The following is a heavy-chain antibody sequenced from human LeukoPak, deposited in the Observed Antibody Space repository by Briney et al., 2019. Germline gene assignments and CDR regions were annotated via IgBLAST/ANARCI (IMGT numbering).Heavy chain of an antibody. V-gene: IGHV3-7*03. CDR3: ARGEHYYGSGSYKVDY. Sequence: ASVKVSCKASGYTFTSYGISWVRQAPGKGLEWVANIKQDGSEKYYVDSVKGRFTISRDNAKNSLYLQMNSLRAEDTAVYYCARGEHYYGSGSYKVDYWGQGTLVTVSS. J-gene: IGHJ4*02. D-gene: IGHD3-10*01. CDR1: GYTFTSYG. CDR2: IKQDGSEK.